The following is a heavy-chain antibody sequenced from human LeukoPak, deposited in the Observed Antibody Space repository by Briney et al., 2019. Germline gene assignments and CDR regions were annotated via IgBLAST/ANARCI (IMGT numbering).Heavy chain of an antibody. CDR1: GFTFDDYA. J-gene: IGHJ4*02. D-gene: IGHD6-13*01. CDR2: ISWNSGSI. V-gene: IGHV3-9*01. Sequence: GGSLRLSCAASGFTFDDYAMHWVRQAPGKGLEWVSGISWNSGSIGYADSVKGRFTISRDNAKNSLYPQMNSLRAEDTALYYRAKDQGGYIAXAAFDYWGQGTLVTVSS. CDR3: AKDQGGYIAXAAFDY.